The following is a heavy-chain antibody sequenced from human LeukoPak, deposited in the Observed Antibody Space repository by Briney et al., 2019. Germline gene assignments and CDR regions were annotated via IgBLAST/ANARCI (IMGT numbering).Heavy chain of an antibody. CDR2: INTNTGNP. Sequence: ASVKVSCKASGYTLTRYAMNWVRQAPGQGREWMGWINTNTGNPTYAQGFTGRFVFSLDTSVSTAFLQITSLKAEDTAVYYCARAPYDSSGYYVYWGQGTLVTVSS. J-gene: IGHJ4*02. CDR1: GYTLTRYA. D-gene: IGHD3-22*01. V-gene: IGHV7-4-1*02. CDR3: ARAPYDSSGYYVY.